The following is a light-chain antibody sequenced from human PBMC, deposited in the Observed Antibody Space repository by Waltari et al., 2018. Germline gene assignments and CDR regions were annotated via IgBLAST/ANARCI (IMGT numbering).Light chain of an antibody. CDR2: ENR. CDR3: QTWDRRIPI. V-gene: IGLV3-1*01. J-gene: IGLJ2*01. Sequence: WYQQRPGRSPIRVIFENRRRPLVVPERFSGSNSGNTATLTISGTQTLDEADYYCQTWDRRIPIFGGGTKLTVL.